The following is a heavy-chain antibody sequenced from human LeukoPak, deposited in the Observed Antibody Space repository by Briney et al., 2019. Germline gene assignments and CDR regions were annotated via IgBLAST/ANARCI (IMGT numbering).Heavy chain of an antibody. CDR1: GGTFISYA. CDR2: IIPIFGTA. Sequence: ASVKVSCKASGGTFISYAISWVRRAPGQGLEWMGGIIPIFGTANYAQKFQGRVAITADESTSTAYMELSSLRSEDTAVYYCARADSSSWSGPYYYYGMDVWGQGTTVTVSS. D-gene: IGHD6-13*01. V-gene: IGHV1-69*01. CDR3: ARADSSSWSGPYYYYGMDV. J-gene: IGHJ6*02.